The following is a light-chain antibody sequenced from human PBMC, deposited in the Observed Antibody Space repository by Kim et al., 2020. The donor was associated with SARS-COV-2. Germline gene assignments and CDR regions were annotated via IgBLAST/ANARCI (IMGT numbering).Light chain of an antibody. CDR1: PSVVCTP. CDR2: VTS. Sequence: PRQRVPLACTASPSVVCTPLASCQHKPPPTPPLLFYVTSRRATVIPDTFCGSGSGADFSLSISRLEPEDFSVYYCQQYAGSPPGYIFGQGTKLE. V-gene: IGKV3-20*01. CDR3: QQYAGSPPGYI. J-gene: IGKJ2*01.